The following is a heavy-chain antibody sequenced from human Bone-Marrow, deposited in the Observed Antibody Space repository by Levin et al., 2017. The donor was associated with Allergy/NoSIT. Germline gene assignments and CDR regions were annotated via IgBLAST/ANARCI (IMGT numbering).Heavy chain of an antibody. V-gene: IGHV3-30-3*01. J-gene: IGHJ4*02. CDR1: GFSFGSYA. D-gene: IGHD6-13*01. CDR3: ARDRGSSWELYYFAY. CDR2: ISYDATKK. Sequence: GGSLRLSCAASGFSFGSYAMHWVRQAPGKGLEWVAVISYDATKKYFADSVKGRFTISRDNSRNTVSLEMSSLRVEDTAVYYCARDRGSSWELYYFAYWGLGTLVTVSS.